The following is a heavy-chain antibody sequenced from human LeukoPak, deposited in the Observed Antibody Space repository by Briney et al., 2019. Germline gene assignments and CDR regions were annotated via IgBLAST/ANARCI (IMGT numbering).Heavy chain of an antibody. D-gene: IGHD3-3*01. CDR3: ARDSIFGVVRGNFDY. V-gene: IGHV1-18*01. Sequence: GASVKVSCKGSGYTFTSYGISWVRQAPGQGLEWMGWISAYNGNTNYAQKLQGRVTMTTDTSTSTAYMELRSLRSDDTAVYYCARDSIFGVVRGNFDYWGQGTLVTVSS. CDR1: GYTFTSYG. J-gene: IGHJ4*02. CDR2: ISAYNGNT.